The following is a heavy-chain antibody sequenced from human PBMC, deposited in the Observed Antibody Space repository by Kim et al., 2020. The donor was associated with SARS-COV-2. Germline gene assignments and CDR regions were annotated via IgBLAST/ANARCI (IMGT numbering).Heavy chain of an antibody. D-gene: IGHD6-25*01. J-gene: IGHJ3*01. CDR2: ISSRGTAI. CDR1: GFTFSDYY. V-gene: IGHV3-11*04. Sequence: GGSLRLSCAASGFTFSDYYMYWVRQAPGRGLEWVSFISSRGTAIYYADSVKGRFTISRDNAKNSLYLQMNSLRDDDTAVYYCAREGVGNGYRLEDWGHG. CDR3: AREGVGNGYRLED.